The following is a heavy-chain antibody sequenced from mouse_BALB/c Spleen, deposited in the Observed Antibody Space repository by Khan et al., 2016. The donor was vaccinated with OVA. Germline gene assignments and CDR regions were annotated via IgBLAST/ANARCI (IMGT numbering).Heavy chain of an antibody. CDR1: GFTFTNYG. J-gene: IGHJ4*01. D-gene: IGHD2-14*01. CDR3: ERVGYNGTLDC. V-gene: IGHV9-3-1*01. CDR2: INTYTGEP. Sequence: QIQLVQSGPELKKPGETVQISCKASGFTFTNYGMNWVKQAPGKGLKWMGWINTYTGEPTFADDFKGRFAFSLETSAITAYLQINSLKNEDTATYFCERVGYNGTLDCWGQGTSVTVAS.